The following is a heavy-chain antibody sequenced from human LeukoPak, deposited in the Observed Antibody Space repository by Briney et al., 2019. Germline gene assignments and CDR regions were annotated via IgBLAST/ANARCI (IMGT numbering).Heavy chain of an antibody. J-gene: IGHJ4*02. D-gene: IGHD1-26*01. CDR2: ISSSSSYI. CDR3: ARDWGGWEPMPDFEL. V-gene: IGHV3-21*01. Sequence: GGSLRLSCAASGFTFSSYSMNWVRQAPGKGLEWVSSISSSSSYIYYADSAKGRFTISRDNAKNSLYLQMNSLRAEDTAVYYCARDWGGWEPMPDFELWGQGTLVTVSS. CDR1: GFTFSSYS.